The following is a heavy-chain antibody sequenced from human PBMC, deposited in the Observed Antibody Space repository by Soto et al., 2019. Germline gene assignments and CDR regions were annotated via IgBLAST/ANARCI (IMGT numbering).Heavy chain of an antibody. J-gene: IGHJ4*02. CDR3: ARSGYSSGWYYYFDY. CDR1: GGTFSSYA. Sequence: QVQLVPSGAEVKKPGSSVKVSCKASGGTFSSYAISWVRQAPGQGLEWMGGIIPIFGTANYAQKFQGRVTITADESTSTAYMELSSLRSEDTAVYYCARSGYSSGWYYYFDYWGQGTLVTVSS. V-gene: IGHV1-69*01. D-gene: IGHD6-19*01. CDR2: IIPIFGTA.